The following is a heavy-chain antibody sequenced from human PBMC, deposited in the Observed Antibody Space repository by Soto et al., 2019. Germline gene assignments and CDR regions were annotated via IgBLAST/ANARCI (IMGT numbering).Heavy chain of an antibody. Sequence: SETLSLTCAVYGGSLSGYYWSWIRQPPGKGLEWIGEINHSGSTNYNPSLKSRVTISVDTSKNQFSLKLSSVTAADTAVYYCARGAGNYDILTGYYWSYYYYGMDVWGQGTTVTVSS. CDR2: INHSGST. CDR1: GGSLSGYY. V-gene: IGHV4-34*01. J-gene: IGHJ6*02. D-gene: IGHD3-9*01. CDR3: ARGAGNYDILTGYYWSYYYYGMDV.